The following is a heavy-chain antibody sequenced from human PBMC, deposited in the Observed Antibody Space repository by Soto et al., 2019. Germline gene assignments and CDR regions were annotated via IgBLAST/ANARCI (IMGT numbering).Heavy chain of an antibody. CDR2: IYYSGST. CDR3: ARVGVLRYFDWLFLDAFDI. V-gene: IGHV4-39*07. CDR1: GGSIRSSTYY. J-gene: IGHJ3*02. D-gene: IGHD3-9*01. Sequence: ASETLSLTCTVSGGSIRSSTYYWGWIRQPPGKGLEWIGSIYYSGSTNYNPSLKSRVTISVDTSKNQFSLKLSSVTAADTAVYYCARVGVLRYFDWLFLDAFDIWGQGTMVTVSS.